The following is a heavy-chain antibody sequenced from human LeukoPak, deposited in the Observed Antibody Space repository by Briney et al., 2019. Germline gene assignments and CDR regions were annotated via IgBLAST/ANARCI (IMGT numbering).Heavy chain of an antibody. CDR3: ASSIVADGTSPFDY. CDR2: ISSTSGTK. CDR1: GFTFSTYS. Sequence: GGSLRLSRAASGFTFSTYSMNWVRQAPGKGLEWVSYISSTSGTKYYADSVKGRITISRDNAKNSLYLQMNSLRAEDTAVYYCASSIVADGTSPFDYWGQGTLVTVSS. J-gene: IGHJ4*02. V-gene: IGHV3-48*04. D-gene: IGHD6-13*01.